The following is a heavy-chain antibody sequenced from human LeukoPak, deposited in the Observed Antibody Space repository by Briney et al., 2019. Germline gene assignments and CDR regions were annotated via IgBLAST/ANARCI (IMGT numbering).Heavy chain of an antibody. Sequence: GGSLRLSCAASGFTFSTYAMTWVRQAPGKGLEWVSSISGSGGTTYYADSVKGRFTISRDNSKNTLSLQMNSLRAEDTAVYYCATTVGYCSSTSCSRFRYFDYWGQGTVVTVSS. CDR1: GFTFSTYA. CDR3: ATTVGYCSSTSCSRFRYFDY. CDR2: ISGSGGTT. J-gene: IGHJ4*02. V-gene: IGHV3-23*01. D-gene: IGHD2-2*01.